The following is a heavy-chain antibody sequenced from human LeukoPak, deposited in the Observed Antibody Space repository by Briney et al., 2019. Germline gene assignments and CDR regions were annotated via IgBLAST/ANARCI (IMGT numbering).Heavy chain of an antibody. D-gene: IGHD2-15*01. CDR1: GYSFTSYW. CDR2: IYPGDSDT. V-gene: IGHV5-51*01. Sequence: GESLKISCKGSGYSFTSYWIGWVRQMPGKGLGWMGIIYPGDSDTRYSPSFQGQVTISADKSISTAYLQWSSLKASDTAMYYCARLTQVVAATQGNWFDPWGQGTLVTVSS. CDR3: ARLTQVVAATQGNWFDP. J-gene: IGHJ5*02.